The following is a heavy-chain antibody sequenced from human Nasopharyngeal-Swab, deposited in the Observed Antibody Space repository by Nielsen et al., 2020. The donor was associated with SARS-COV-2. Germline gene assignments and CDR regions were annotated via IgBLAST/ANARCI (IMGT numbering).Heavy chain of an antibody. CDR2: ISSSSSYI. J-gene: IGHJ6*02. CDR1: GFTFSSYS. V-gene: IGHV3-21*01. D-gene: IGHD3-3*01. CDR3: ARDGLDYDFWSAYFMDV. Sequence: GGSLRLSCAASGFTFSSYSMNWVRQAPGKGLEWVSSISSSSSYIYYADSVEGRFTISRDNAKNSLYLQMNSLRAEDTAVYYCARDGLDYDFWSAYFMDVWGQGTTVTVSS.